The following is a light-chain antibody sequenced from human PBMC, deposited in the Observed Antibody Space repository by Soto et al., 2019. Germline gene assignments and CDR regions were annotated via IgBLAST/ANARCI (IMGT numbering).Light chain of an antibody. CDR1: SSDVGRYTY. CDR3: TSYTSSTPFYV. CDR2: DVY. V-gene: IGLV2-14*01. J-gene: IGLJ1*01. Sequence: QSVLTQPASVSGSPGQSITISCAGTSSDVGRYTYVSWYQPHPGKAPKLIIYDVYNRPSGVSHRFSGSKSGDTASLTISGLQAEDEADYYCTSYTSSTPFYVFGTGTKVTVL.